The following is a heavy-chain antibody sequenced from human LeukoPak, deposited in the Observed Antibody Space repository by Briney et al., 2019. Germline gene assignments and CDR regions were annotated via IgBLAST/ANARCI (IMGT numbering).Heavy chain of an antibody. CDR3: ARDHDWGVDY. D-gene: IGHD7-27*01. J-gene: IGHJ4*02. V-gene: IGHV1-2*02. CDR1: GFTFTDHY. Sequence: ASVTVSCKASGFTFTDHYMHWVRQAPGQGLEWMGWINGKRGDTNYAQNFQDRVTMTRDTSTSTVYMELSRPTVDDTAVYYCARDHDWGVDYWGQGTLVTVSS. CDR2: INGKRGDT.